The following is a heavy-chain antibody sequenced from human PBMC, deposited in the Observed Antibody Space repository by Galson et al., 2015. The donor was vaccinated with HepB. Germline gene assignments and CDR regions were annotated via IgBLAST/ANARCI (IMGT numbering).Heavy chain of an antibody. V-gene: IGHV3-74*01. J-gene: IGHJ6*02. Sequence: SLRLSCAASGFTFSSYWMHWVRQAPGKGLVWVSRINSDGSSTSYADSVKGRFTISRDNAKNTLYLQMNSLRAEDTAVYYCARDSRVWNDVGIYYYYGMDVWGQGTTVTVSS. CDR1: GFTFSSYW. CDR2: INSDGSST. CDR3: ARDSRVWNDVGIYYYYGMDV. D-gene: IGHD1-1*01.